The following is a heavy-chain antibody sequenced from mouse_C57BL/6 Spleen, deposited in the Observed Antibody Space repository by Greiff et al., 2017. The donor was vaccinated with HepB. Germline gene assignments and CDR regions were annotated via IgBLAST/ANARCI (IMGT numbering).Heavy chain of an antibody. J-gene: IGHJ2*01. CDR1: GYTFTSYW. V-gene: IGHV1-64*01. D-gene: IGHD1-2*01. Sequence: QVQLQQPGAELVKPGASVKLSCKASGYTFTSYWMHWVKQRPGQGLEWIGMIHPNSGSTNYNEKFKSKATLTVDKSSSTAYMQLSSLTSEDSAVYYCARGPHYDGRGYYFDYWGQGTTLTVSS. CDR3: ARGPHYDGRGYYFDY. CDR2: IHPNSGST.